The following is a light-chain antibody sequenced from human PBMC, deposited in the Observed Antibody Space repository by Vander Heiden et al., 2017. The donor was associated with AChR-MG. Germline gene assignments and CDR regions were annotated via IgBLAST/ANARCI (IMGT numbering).Light chain of an antibody. CDR3: TSYRSSHTWV. J-gene: IGLJ1*01. CDR2: DVS. Sequence: QSALTQPASVSASPGESITITCTGTVFDIGFYDYVSWYQQHPGDAPKLIIYDVSKRPSGVSDRFSGSKSDTTASLTISGLRSEDEAYYYCTSYRSSHTWVFGTGTMVTVL. V-gene: IGLV2-14*03. CDR1: VFDIGFYDY.